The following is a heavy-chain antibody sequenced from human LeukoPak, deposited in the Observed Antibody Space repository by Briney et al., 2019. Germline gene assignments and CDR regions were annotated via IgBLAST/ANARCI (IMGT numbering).Heavy chain of an antibody. CDR3: AKAPVTSCRGAYCYPLDS. V-gene: IGHV3-23*01. J-gene: IGHJ4*02. Sequence: GESLRPSCAASGSTLSTYATSCDSQPPGNFMEWVAATSMSDAGTYHADSVRGRFTISRDNSKNTLYLQMNSLRAEDAAVYFCAKAPVTSCRGAYCYPLDSWGQGTLVTVSS. CDR2: TSMSDAGT. CDR1: GSTLSTYA. D-gene: IGHD2-21*01.